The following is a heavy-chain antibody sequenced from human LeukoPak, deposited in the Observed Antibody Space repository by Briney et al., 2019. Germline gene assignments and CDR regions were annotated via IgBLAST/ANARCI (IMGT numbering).Heavy chain of an antibody. Sequence: GGSLRLSCAPSGFTFSSNAMSWVRQAPGKGLQWVSTISAGGGSAYYADSVKGRFTISRDNSKNTLYLQVNSLRAEDTAVYYCAREGYYDSSGYPFPGYWGQGTLVTVSS. CDR1: GFTFSSNA. V-gene: IGHV3-23*01. D-gene: IGHD3-22*01. J-gene: IGHJ4*02. CDR2: ISAGGGSA. CDR3: AREGYYDSSGYPFPGY.